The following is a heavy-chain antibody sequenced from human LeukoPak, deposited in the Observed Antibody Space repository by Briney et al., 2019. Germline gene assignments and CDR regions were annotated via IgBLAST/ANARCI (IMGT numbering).Heavy chain of an antibody. CDR2: IYPGDSDT. V-gene: IGHV5-51*01. Sequence: GESLQISCKVSGYNFNNYWIAWVRQMPGRGLEWVGIIYPGDSDTRYSPPFQGQVTITVDTSIRTVYLQWSSLKAADNAVYFCARSRFDYVWGSDKFFDYWGQGTLVTVSS. D-gene: IGHD3-16*01. CDR1: GYNFNNYW. J-gene: IGHJ4*02. CDR3: ARSRFDYVWGSDKFFDY.